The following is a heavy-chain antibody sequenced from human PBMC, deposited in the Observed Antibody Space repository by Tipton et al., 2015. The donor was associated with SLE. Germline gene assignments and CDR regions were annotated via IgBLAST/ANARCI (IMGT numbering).Heavy chain of an antibody. Sequence: LRLSCAASGFTFSSYSMNWVRQAPGKGLEWVGEINHSGSTNYNPSLKSRVTISVDTSKNQFSLKLSSVTAADTAVYYCARGNGGNAFDIWGQGTMVTVSS. D-gene: IGHD2-15*01. CDR2: INHSGST. CDR3: ARGNGGNAFDI. V-gene: IGHV4-34*01. J-gene: IGHJ3*02. CDR1: GFTFSSYS.